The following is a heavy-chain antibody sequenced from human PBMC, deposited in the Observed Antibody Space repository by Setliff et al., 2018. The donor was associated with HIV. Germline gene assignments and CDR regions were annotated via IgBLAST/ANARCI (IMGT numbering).Heavy chain of an antibody. J-gene: IGHJ6*03. CDR2: FYYRGTT. V-gene: IGHV4-31*03. CDR1: GGSISGNYY. Sequence: SETLSLTCTVTGGSISGNYYWTWIRQHPGKGLEWIGYFYYRGTTSYTPSLKSRVTISVDSSKNQFSLKLTSVTAADTAVYYCARGNIDYWTGYYSRSGYFYYMDVWGRGTTVTVSS. D-gene: IGHD3-3*01. CDR3: ARGNIDYWTGYYSRSGYFYYMDV.